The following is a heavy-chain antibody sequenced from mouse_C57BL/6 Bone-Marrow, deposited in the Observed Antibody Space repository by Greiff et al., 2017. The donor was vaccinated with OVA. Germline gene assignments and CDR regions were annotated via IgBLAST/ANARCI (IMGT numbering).Heavy chain of an antibody. CDR1: GFSLTSYG. Sequence: QVQLQQSGPGLVQPSQSLSITCTVSGFSLTSYGVHWVRQSPGKGLEGLGVIWSGGSTDDNAALISRLCISKYKSKIQFFFKMNSLQADDTAIYYCARLGRSFAYWGQGTLVTVSA. D-gene: IGHD4-1*01. CDR2: IWSGGST. J-gene: IGHJ3*01. V-gene: IGHV2-2*01. CDR3: ARLGRSFAY.